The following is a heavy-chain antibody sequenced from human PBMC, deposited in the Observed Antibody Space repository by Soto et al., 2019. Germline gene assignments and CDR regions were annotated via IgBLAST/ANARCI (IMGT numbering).Heavy chain of an antibody. Sequence: EVQLVESGVGLVKPGRSLRLSCAASGFTFDDYAMHWVRQAPGKGLEWVSGISWNSGSIGYADSVKGRFTISRDNAKNSLYLQMNSLRAEDTALYYCANAISVILTGYQYYFDYWGQGTLVTVAS. CDR2: ISWNSGSI. D-gene: IGHD3-9*01. CDR3: ANAISVILTGYQYYFDY. V-gene: IGHV3-9*01. CDR1: GFTFDDYA. J-gene: IGHJ4*02.